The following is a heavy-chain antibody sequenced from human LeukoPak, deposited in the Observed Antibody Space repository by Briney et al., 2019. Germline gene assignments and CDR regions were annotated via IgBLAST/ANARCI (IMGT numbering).Heavy chain of an antibody. V-gene: IGHV5-51*01. CDR1: GYSLTSYW. D-gene: IGHD5-18*01. J-gene: IGHJ4*02. CDR2: IDPSDSET. Sequence: GESLKISCKASGYSLTSYWIGWVRQMPGKGLEWMGIIDPSDSETRYTPSFQGQVTISVDKSLTTAYLQWNSLKASDTATYYCARQTAMGRSGDYWGQGTLVTVSS. CDR3: ARQTAMGRSGDY.